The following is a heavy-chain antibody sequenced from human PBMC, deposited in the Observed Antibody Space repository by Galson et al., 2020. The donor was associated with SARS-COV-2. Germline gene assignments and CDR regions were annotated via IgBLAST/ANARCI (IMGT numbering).Heavy chain of an antibody. J-gene: IGHJ1*01. V-gene: IGHV1-46*01. Sequence: ASVKVSCKASGYTFTSYYMHWVRQAPGQGLEWMGIINPSGGSTSYAQKFQGRVTMTRDTSTSTVYMELSSLRSEDTAVYYCARAGDDSSGYYFGYFQHWGQGTLVTVSS. CDR1: GYTFTSYY. CDR2: INPSGGST. D-gene: IGHD3-22*01. CDR3: ARAGDDSSGYYFGYFQH.